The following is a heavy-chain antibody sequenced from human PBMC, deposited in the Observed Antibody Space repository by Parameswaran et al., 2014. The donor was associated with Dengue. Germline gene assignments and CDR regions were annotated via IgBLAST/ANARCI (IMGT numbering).Heavy chain of an antibody. CDR3: ARQGGELGAYYYFYYMDV. J-gene: IGHJ6*03. V-gene: IGHV4-39*01. Sequence: WIRQPPGKGLEWIGSIYDNANTYYNPSLQNRVSISVDTSKNQFSLKLTSVTAADTAIYYCARQGGELGAYYYFYYMDVWGKGTTVTVSS. D-gene: IGHD3-16*01. CDR2: IYDNANT.